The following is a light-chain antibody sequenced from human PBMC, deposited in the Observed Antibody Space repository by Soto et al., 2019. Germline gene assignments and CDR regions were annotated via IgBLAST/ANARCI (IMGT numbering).Light chain of an antibody. CDR3: QQSYSTPL. CDR2: VAS. Sequence: DIQMTQSPSSLSASVGDRVTITCRASQSIDSYLNWYQQKPGKAPKVLISVASTLQSGVPSRFSGSGPGTYFTLTISSLQPEDFATYYCQQSYSTPLFGGGTKVEIK. CDR1: QSIDSY. V-gene: IGKV1-39*01. J-gene: IGKJ4*01.